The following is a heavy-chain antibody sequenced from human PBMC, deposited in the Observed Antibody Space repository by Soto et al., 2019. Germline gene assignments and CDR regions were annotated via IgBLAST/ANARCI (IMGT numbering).Heavy chain of an antibody. V-gene: IGHV3-74*01. J-gene: IGHJ4*02. D-gene: IGHD3-3*01. CDR3: TRGGATGEGIYRFDN. CDR1: GFTFTSNW. CDR2: INSDVTTT. Sequence: PWGSLRLSCASSGFTFTSNWMHWVRQAPGKGLGWVSRINSDVTTTTYADSVKGRFTISRDNAKNTLYLQVNSLGGEDTAVYYCTRGGATGEGIYRFDNWGQGTLVTVSS.